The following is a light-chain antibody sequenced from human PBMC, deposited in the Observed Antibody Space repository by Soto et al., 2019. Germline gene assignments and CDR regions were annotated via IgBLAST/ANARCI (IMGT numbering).Light chain of an antibody. CDR2: DTS. Sequence: QAVVTQPPSVSAAPGQKVTISCSGSSSNIGENFVSWYQHIPGEAPKLVIHDTSGRPSGIADRFSGSKSGTSAILAITGLQTGDEATYYCWTWDSSLSAGVFGGGTKLTVL. CDR1: SSNIGENF. CDR3: WTWDSSLSAGV. J-gene: IGLJ3*02. V-gene: IGLV1-51*01.